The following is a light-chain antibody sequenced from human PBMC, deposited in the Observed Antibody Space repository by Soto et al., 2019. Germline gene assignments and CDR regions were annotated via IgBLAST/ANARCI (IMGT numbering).Light chain of an antibody. V-gene: IGLV2-14*01. CDR2: EVN. Sequence: QSVLTQPPSASGSPGQSVTITCSGTSSDVGEENYVSWYQQHPGKVPKFLIYEVNNRPSGVSDRFSGSKSGNTASLTISALQAEDEADYYCASYTRGGTYVFGTGTKVTVL. J-gene: IGLJ1*01. CDR3: ASYTRGGTYV. CDR1: SSDVGEENY.